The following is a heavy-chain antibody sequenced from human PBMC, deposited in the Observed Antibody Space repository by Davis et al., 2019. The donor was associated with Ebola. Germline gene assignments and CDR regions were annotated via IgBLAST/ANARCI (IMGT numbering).Heavy chain of an antibody. CDR1: AYTFTSYY. Sequence: AASAQVSCKASAYTFTSYYMHWVRQAPGQGLEWMGIINPSGGSTSYAQKFQGRVTMTWDTSTSTVYMELSSLGSEDTAVYYCARFRYGDYGSFDYWGQGTLVTVSS. CDR2: INPSGGST. J-gene: IGHJ4*02. CDR3: ARFRYGDYGSFDY. D-gene: IGHD4-17*01. V-gene: IGHV1-46*01.